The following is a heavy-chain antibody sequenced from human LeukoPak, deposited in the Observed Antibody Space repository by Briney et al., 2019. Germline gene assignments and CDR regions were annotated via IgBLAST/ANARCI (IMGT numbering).Heavy chain of an antibody. CDR3: AKDNDPYDVLTGYPSY. CDR2: RRYDGRNK. J-gene: IGHJ4*02. V-gene: IGHV3-30*02. Sequence: GGSLRLSCATSGFTFTIFGINWVRQAPGKGLEWVAFRRYDGRNKYYADSVKGRFTISRDNFKNTLYLQMNSLRAEDTAVYYCAKDNDPYDVLTGYPSYWGQGTLVTVSS. D-gene: IGHD3-9*01. CDR1: GFTFTIFG.